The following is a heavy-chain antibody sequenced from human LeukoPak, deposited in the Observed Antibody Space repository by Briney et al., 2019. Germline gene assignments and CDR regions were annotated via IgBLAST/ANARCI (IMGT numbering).Heavy chain of an antibody. CDR2: IYYSGST. Sequence: SSETLSLTCAVYGGSFSGYYWGWIRQPPGKGLEWIGSIYYSGSTYYNPSLKSRVTISVDTSKNQFSLKLSSVTAADTAVYYCARHWPGYCSSTSCSRNFDYWGQGTLVTVSS. CDR3: ARHWPGYCSSTSCSRNFDY. CDR1: GGSFSGYY. V-gene: IGHV4-39*01. J-gene: IGHJ4*02. D-gene: IGHD2-2*01.